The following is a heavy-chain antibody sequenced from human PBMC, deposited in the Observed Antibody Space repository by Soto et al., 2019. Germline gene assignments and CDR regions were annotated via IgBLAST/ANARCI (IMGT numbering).Heavy chain of an antibody. J-gene: IGHJ6*02. CDR2: IYSGGST. Sequence: GGSLRLSCAASGFTVSSNYMSWVRQAPGKGLEWVSVIYSGGSTYYAASVRGRFTISRDNSKNTLDLQMKSLRAEDTAVYYCARDPPATRHGMDVWGQGTTVTVSS. CDR3: ARDPPATRHGMDV. V-gene: IGHV3-53*01. CDR1: GFTVSSNY.